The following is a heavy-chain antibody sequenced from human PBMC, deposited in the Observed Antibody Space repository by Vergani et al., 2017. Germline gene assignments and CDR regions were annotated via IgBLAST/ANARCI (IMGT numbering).Heavy chain of an antibody. D-gene: IGHD2-15*01. CDR1: GFTFSSYA. J-gene: IGHJ6*03. Sequence: EVQLLESGGGLVQPGGSLRLSCAASGFTFSSYAISWVRQAPGKGLEWVAAISGSGGSTYYADSVKGRFTISRDNSKNTLYLQMNSLRAEDTAVYYCAKREGCSGGSCYSSYYYYYMDVWGKGTTVTVSS. CDR2: ISGSGGST. CDR3: AKREGCSGGSCYSSYYYYYMDV. V-gene: IGHV3-23*01.